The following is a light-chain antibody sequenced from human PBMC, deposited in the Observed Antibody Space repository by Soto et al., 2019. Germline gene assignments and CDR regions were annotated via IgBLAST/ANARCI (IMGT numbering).Light chain of an antibody. CDR2: EVS. J-gene: IGLJ1*01. CDR1: SSDVGGYNY. Sequence: QPVLTQPRSASGSPGQSGTISCTGTSSDVGGYNYVSWYQQQPGKAPKLMIYEVSKRPSGVPDRFSVSKSGNTASLTVSEPQAEDEADYYCSSFTSNRNYVFRPGTKVTVL. CDR3: SSFTSNRNYV. V-gene: IGLV2-8*01.